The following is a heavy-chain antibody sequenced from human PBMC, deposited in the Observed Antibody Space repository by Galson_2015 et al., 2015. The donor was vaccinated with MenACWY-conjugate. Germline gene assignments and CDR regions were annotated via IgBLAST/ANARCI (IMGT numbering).Heavy chain of an antibody. V-gene: IGHV3-74*01. J-gene: IGHJ6*01. CDR3: ANTHSYYYYYGMDV. D-gene: IGHD1/OR15-1a*01. CDR1: GFTFRSYW. Sequence: SLRLSCAASGFTFRSYWMHWVRQAPGKGLVWVSRINGDGSSTSYADSVKGRFIISRDNAKNTLYLQINSLRTEDTAVYYCANTHSYYYYYGMDV. CDR2: INGDGSST.